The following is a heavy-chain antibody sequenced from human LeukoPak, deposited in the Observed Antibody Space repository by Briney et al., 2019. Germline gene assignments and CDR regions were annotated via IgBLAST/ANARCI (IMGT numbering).Heavy chain of an antibody. V-gene: IGHV4-59*01. Sequence: SETLSLTCTVSGGSISRYYWSWIRQPPGKGLEWIGYIYYSGSTNYNPSLKSRVTISVDTSKNQFSLKLSSVTAADTAVYYCARDGGIQLWSPYYYYYMDVWGKGTTVTVSS. D-gene: IGHD5-18*01. CDR2: IYYSGST. CDR1: GGSISRYY. J-gene: IGHJ6*03. CDR3: ARDGGIQLWSPYYYYYMDV.